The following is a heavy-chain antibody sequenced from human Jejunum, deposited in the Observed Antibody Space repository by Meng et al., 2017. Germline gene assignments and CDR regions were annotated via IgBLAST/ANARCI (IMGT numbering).Heavy chain of an antibody. Sequence: SETLSLTCTVSGDSINSYYWSWIRQPPGKGLEWIGYIYYSGSTNYDPSLKSRVIISVDRSKNQFSLRLSSVTAADAAVYYCARFYGSGKNWFDPWGQGTLVTVS. CDR2: IYYSGST. J-gene: IGHJ5*02. V-gene: IGHV4-59*01. CDR3: ARFYGSGKNWFDP. CDR1: GDSINSYY. D-gene: IGHD3-10*01.